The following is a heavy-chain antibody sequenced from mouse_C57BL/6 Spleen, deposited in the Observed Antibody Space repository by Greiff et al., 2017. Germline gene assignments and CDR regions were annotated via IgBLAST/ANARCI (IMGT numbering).Heavy chain of an antibody. D-gene: IGHD1-1*01. CDR2: IYPGDGDT. CDR1: GYAFSSSW. V-gene: IGHV1-82*01. Sequence: QVQLQQSGPELVKPGASVKISCKASGYAFSSSWMNWVKQRPGQGLEWIGRIYPGDGDTNYNGKFKGKATLTADKSSSTAYMQLSSLTSEDSAVYFCARRGYGSSYVAMDYWGQGTSVTVSS. CDR3: ARRGYGSSYVAMDY. J-gene: IGHJ4*01.